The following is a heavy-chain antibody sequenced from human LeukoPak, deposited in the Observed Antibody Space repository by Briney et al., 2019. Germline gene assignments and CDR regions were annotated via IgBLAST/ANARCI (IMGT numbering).Heavy chain of an antibody. J-gene: IGHJ4*02. D-gene: IGHD3-9*01. CDR1: GCSISGYY. CDR2: IYYSGST. V-gene: IGHV4-59*08. CDR3: ARYDRDSPTYFDY. Sequence: PSETLSLTCPVFGCSISGYYWSWIRQPPGKGLEYIGYIYYSGSTNYNPSLKSRVSISIDTSKNQFSLRLSSVTAADTAVYFCARYDRDSPTYFDYWGQGTLVTVSS.